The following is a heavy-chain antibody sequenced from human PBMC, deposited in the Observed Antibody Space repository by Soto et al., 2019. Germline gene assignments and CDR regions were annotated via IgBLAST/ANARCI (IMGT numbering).Heavy chain of an antibody. CDR1: GGSVSGSF. CDR2: INHSGTT. D-gene: IGHD2-15*01. V-gene: IGHV4-34*01. J-gene: IGHJ4*02. Sequence: PSETLSLTCAVCGGSVSGSFWSWIRQPPGKGLEWIGEINHSGTTSYSPSLESRVTTSIDTSKDQFSLRMSSVTAADTAIYYCARRYCSDSYCSYFDYWGRGTLVTVSS. CDR3: ARRYCSDSYCSYFDY.